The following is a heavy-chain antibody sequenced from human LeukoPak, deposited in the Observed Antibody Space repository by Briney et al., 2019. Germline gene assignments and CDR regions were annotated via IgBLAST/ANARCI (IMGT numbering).Heavy chain of an antibody. V-gene: IGHV4-39*01. CDR1: GVSISSTSYY. CDR2: IYYSGST. J-gene: IGHJ4*02. CDR3: ARRVNHGDFFDY. D-gene: IGHD1-14*01. Sequence: SETLSLTCTVSGVSISSTSYYWAWIRQPPGKGLEWIGSIYYSGSTYYNPSLKSRVTISVDMSKNQFSLQVSSVTAADTAVYYCARRVNHGDFFDYWGQGTLVTASS.